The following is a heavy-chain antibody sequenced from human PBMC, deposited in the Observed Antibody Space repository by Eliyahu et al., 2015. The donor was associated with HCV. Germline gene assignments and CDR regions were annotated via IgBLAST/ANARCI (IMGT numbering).Heavy chain of an antibody. V-gene: IGHV4-38-2*01. CDR1: GYSXXSGYY. CDR2: FYHSGST. CDR3: ARVQRHYGDPFDP. D-gene: IGHD4-17*01. Sequence: QVQLQESGPGLVKPSETLSLTCAVSGYSXXSGYYWGWIRQPPGKGLEWIGSFYHSGSTYYNPSLKSRVTISVDTSKNQFSLKLSSVTAADTAVYYCARVQRHYGDPFDPWGQGTLVTVSS. J-gene: IGHJ5*02.